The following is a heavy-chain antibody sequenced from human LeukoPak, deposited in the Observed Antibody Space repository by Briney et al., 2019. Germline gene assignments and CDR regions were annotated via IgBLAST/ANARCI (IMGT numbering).Heavy chain of an antibody. D-gene: IGHD6-6*01. V-gene: IGHV4-4*07. CDR2: IYTSGST. J-gene: IGHJ3*02. Sequence: SEALSLTCTVSGGSISSYYWSWIRQAAGKGLEWIGRIYTSGSTNYNPSLTSRVTMSVDTSKNQFSLKLSSVTAADTAVYYCARVTYSSSSMSLDGFDIWGQGTMVTVYS. CDR3: ARVTYSSSSMSLDGFDI. CDR1: GGSISSYY.